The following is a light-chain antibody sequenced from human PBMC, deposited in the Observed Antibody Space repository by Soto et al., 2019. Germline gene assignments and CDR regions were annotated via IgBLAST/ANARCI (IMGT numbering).Light chain of an antibody. CDR1: QSVSSSY. V-gene: IGKV3-20*01. Sequence: EIVLTQSPGTLSLSPGERATLSCRASQSVSSSYLAWYQQKPGQAPRLLIYGASSRATGIPDRFSGSGSGTDFTLTISRLEPEDFAVYYCQQYGSSPRVTFGQGTKVEIK. CDR3: QQYGSSPRVT. J-gene: IGKJ1*01. CDR2: GAS.